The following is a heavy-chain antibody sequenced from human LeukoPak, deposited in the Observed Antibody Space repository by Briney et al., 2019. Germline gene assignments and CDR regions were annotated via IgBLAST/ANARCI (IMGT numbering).Heavy chain of an antibody. Sequence: ASVKVSCKASGYTFTSYGISWVRQAPGQGLEWMGRISSYNGNTNYAQKPQGRFTMTTDTSTSTAYMELRSLRSDDTAVYYCARVSWSGYYMDVWGKGTTVTISS. CDR3: ARVSWSGYYMDV. CDR2: ISSYNGNT. CDR1: GYTFTSYG. D-gene: IGHD3-3*01. V-gene: IGHV1-18*01. J-gene: IGHJ6*03.